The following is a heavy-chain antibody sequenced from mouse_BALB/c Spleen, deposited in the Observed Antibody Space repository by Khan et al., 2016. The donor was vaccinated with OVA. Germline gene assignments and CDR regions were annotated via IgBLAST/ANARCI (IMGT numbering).Heavy chain of an antibody. CDR3: ERGNYYGYYCDY. CDR1: GYSITSGYA. J-gene: IGHJ2*01. CDR2: ISYSGVT. D-gene: IGHD1-1*01. V-gene: IGHV3-2*02. Sequence: EVKLLESGPGLVKPSQSLSLTCTVTGYSITSGYAWNWIRQFPGNKLEWMGYISYSGVTSYTPSLKSRISITRDTSKNQFFLQLNSVTTEDTATYYCERGNYYGYYCDYWGQGTTLTVSS.